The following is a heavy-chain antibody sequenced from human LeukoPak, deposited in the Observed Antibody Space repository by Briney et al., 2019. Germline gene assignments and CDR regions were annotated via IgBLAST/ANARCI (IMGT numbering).Heavy chain of an antibody. CDR2: IHYSGST. D-gene: IGHD5-12*01. J-gene: IGHJ4*02. Sequence: SETLSLTCTVSGGSISSNNYYWGWIRQPPGKGLEWIGSIHYSGSTHYNPSLNSRVTISVDTSKNQFSLKLSSVTAADTAVYYCARHGAWLRPYYFDYWGQGTLVTVSS. CDR1: GGSISSNNYY. CDR3: ARHGAWLRPYYFDY. V-gene: IGHV4-39*01.